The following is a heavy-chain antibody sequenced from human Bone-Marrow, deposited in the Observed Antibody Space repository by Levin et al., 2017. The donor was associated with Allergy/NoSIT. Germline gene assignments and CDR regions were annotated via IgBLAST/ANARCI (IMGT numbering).Heavy chain of an antibody. CDR1: GFTFSNSW. Sequence: GGSLRLSCKASGFTFSNSWMTWVRQAPGKGLEWVASTNQDGSEEYYVDSVEGRFTISRDNVEMSVFFQMNSLRVEDTAVYYCARGRSVDVWGQGTTVIVS. J-gene: IGHJ6*02. D-gene: IGHD6-19*01. CDR2: TNQDGSEE. V-gene: IGHV3-7*01. CDR3: ARGRSVDV.